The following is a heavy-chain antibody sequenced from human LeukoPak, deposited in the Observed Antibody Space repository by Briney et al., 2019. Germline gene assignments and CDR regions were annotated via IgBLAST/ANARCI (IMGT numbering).Heavy chain of an antibody. CDR2: INHSGST. J-gene: IGHJ4*02. Sequence: GSLRLSCAASGFPFNTYSMNWVRQPPGKGLEWIGEINHSGSTNYNPSLKSRVTISVDTSKNQFSLKLSSVTAADTAVYYCARGPTLVPGDSSGCHDYWGQGTLVTVSS. V-gene: IGHV4-34*01. CDR1: GFPFNTYS. CDR3: ARGPTLVPGDSSGCHDY. D-gene: IGHD3-22*01.